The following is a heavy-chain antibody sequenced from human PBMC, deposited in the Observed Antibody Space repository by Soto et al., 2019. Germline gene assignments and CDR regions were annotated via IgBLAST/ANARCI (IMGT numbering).Heavy chain of an antibody. CDR2: ISSSSSYI. Sequence: VQLVESGGGLVKPGGSLRLSCAASGFTFSSYNMNWVRQAPGKGLEWVSSISSSSSYIYYADSVKGRFTISRDNAKNSLFLQMNSPGGEDTAVYYCGRACMDFWGGSHPVRYCVLWGRGTLVTVSS. CDR3: GRACMDFWGGSHPVRYCVL. D-gene: IGHD3-3*01. V-gene: IGHV3-21*01. CDR1: GFTFSSYN. J-gene: IGHJ2*01.